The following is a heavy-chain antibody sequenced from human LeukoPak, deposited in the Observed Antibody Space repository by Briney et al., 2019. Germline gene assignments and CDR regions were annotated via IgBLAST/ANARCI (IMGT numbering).Heavy chain of an antibody. D-gene: IGHD1/OR15-1a*01. Sequence: GASEKVSCKASGGTFSSYAISWVRQAPGQGLEWMGIINPSGGSTSYAQKFQGRITLSRDTSTSTVYMELSSLRSDDTAVYYCARAVNTPIYYFEYWGQGALVTVSS. J-gene: IGHJ4*02. CDR1: GGTFSSYA. V-gene: IGHV1-46*01. CDR2: INPSGGST. CDR3: ARAVNTPIYYFEY.